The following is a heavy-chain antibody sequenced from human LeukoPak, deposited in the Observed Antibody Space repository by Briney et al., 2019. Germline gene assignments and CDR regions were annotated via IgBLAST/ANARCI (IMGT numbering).Heavy chain of an antibody. Sequence: GGSLRLSCAASGFTFSGSAMHWVRQASGKGVEGVGRIRSKANSYATAYAASVKGRFTISRDDSKNTAYQQMNSLKTEDTAVYYCTRSGEVYDFWSGYYDAFDIWGQGTMVTVSS. J-gene: IGHJ3*02. CDR3: TRSGEVYDFWSGYYDAFDI. D-gene: IGHD3-3*01. V-gene: IGHV3-73*01. CDR2: IRSKANSYAT. CDR1: GFTFSGSA.